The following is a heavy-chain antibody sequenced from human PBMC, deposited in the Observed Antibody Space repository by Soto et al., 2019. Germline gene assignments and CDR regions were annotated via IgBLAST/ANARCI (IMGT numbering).Heavy chain of an antibody. J-gene: IGHJ6*02. V-gene: IGHV3-13*05. CDR1: GFTFRNYD. CDR2: ISAAGDP. Sequence: EVQLVESGGGLVQPGGSLRLSCEASGFTFRNYDMHWIRQGTGKGVEWVSGISAAGDPDYADSVAGRFTISRENAQNSFFLQMNSLRVGDSAVYYCARTDRDFYGLDVWGQGTTVIVSS. CDR3: ARTDRDFYGLDV.